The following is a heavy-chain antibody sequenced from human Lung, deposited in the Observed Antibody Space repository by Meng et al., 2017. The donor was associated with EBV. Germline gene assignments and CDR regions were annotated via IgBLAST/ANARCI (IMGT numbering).Heavy chain of an antibody. CDR2: IYYSGRT. D-gene: IGHD3-22*01. Sequence: QWQRKEAGPGLVKPSQTLSLTCAASGGSISSGGYYWSWIRQPPGKGLEWIGYIYYSGRTYYNPSLKSRVTISVDTSKNQFSLKLSSVTAADTAVYYCARDSYYYDSSGYGFDYWGQGTLVTVSS. CDR3: ARDSYYYDSSGYGFDY. CDR1: GGSISSGGYY. J-gene: IGHJ4*02. V-gene: IGHV4-30-4*01.